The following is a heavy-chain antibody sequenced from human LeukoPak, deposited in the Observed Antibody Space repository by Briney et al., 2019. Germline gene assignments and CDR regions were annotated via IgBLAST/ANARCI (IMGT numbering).Heavy chain of an antibody. CDR3: ARTCRGITIFGVVIRPHNWFDP. CDR2: INHSGST. J-gene: IGHJ5*02. D-gene: IGHD3-3*01. Sequence: KPSETLSLTCAVYGGSFSGYYWSWIRQPPGKGLEWIGEINHSGSTNYNPSLKSRVTISVDTSKNQFSLKLSSVTAADTAVYYCARTCRGITIFGVVIRPHNWFDPWGQGTLVTVSS. V-gene: IGHV4-34*01. CDR1: GGSFSGYY.